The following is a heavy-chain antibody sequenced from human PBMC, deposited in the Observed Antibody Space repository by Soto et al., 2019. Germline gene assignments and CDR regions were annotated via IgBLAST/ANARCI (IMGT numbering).Heavy chain of an antibody. Sequence: GGSLRLPCAASGFTFTNYWMHWVRQGTGKGLVWVSRIEGFGAGTSYSDSVRGRFTISRDNAESMSYLQMNSLRGEDTALYYCTTCFEYWGQGTLVTVSS. CDR3: TTCFEY. CDR1: GFTFTNYW. V-gene: IGHV3-74*01. CDR2: IEGFGAGT. J-gene: IGHJ4*02.